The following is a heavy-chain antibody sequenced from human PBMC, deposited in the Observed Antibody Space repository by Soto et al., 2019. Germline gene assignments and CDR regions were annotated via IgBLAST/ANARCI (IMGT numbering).Heavy chain of an antibody. J-gene: IGHJ3*02. D-gene: IGHD2-2*01. CDR3: ARGRGYCSSTNCYARGAFDI. V-gene: IGHV4-31*03. CDR2: IYYSGST. CDR1: GGSISSGGYY. Sequence: QVQLQESGPGLVKPSQTLSLTCTVSGGSISSGGYYWSWIRQHPGKGLEWIGYIYYSGSTYYNPSLKRRVTISVDTSKNQFSLKLSSVTAADTAVYYCARGRGYCSSTNCYARGAFDIWGQGTMVTVSS.